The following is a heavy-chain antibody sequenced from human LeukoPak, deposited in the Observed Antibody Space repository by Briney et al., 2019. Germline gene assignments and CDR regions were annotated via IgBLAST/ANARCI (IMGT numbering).Heavy chain of an antibody. J-gene: IGHJ5*02. CDR2: TSWDGGST. CDR1: GFTFDDYT. D-gene: IGHD6-19*01. CDR3: AKGVAVAGWNWFDP. V-gene: IGHV3-43*01. Sequence: QSGGSLRLSCAASGFTFDDYTMHWVRQAPGKGLEWVSLTSWDGGSTYYADSVKGRFTISRDNSKNSLYLQMNSLRTEDTALYYCAKGVAVAGWNWFDPWGQGTLVTVSS.